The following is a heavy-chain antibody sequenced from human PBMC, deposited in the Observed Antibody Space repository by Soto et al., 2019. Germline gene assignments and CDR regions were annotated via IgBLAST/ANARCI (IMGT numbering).Heavy chain of an antibody. CDR1: GFTVSSNY. CDR2: IYSGGST. CDR3: ARELAYYGAARAFDT. J-gene: IGHJ3*02. D-gene: IGHD3-10*01. V-gene: IGHV3-66*01. Sequence: HPGGSLRLSCAASGFTVSSNYMSWVRQAPGKGLEWVSVIYSGGSTYYADSVKGRFTISRDNSKNTLYLQMNSLRAEDTAVYYCARELAYYGAARAFDTLGQGTMLTIS.